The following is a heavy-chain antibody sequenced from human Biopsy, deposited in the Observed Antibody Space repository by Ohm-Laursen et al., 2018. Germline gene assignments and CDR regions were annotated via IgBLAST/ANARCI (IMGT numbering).Heavy chain of an antibody. Sequence: SETLSLTCTVSGGSLSSYYWSWIRQPAGKGLEWIGRIYSSGSTNYNPSLKSRVTLSMDTSKRQFSLKLSFVTAADTAVYYCARWTPEYDSSRYYLDAFDIWGQGTMVVVSS. V-gene: IGHV4-4*07. CDR2: IYSSGST. CDR3: ARWTPEYDSSRYYLDAFDI. J-gene: IGHJ3*02. D-gene: IGHD3-22*01. CDR1: GGSLSSYY.